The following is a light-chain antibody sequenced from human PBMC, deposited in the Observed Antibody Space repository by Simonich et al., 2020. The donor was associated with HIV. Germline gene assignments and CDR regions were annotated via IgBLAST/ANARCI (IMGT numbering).Light chain of an antibody. J-gene: IGKJ3*01. CDR2: WAS. CDR1: QSVLYSSNNKNY. V-gene: IGKV4-1*01. Sequence: DIVMTQSPDSLAVSLGESATINCKSSQSVLYSSNNKNYLAWYQQKPEQPPKLLIYWASTRESGVPDRFSGSGSGTDFTLTISSLQAEDVAVYYCQQYYSTPPTFGPGTKVDIK. CDR3: QQYYSTPPT.